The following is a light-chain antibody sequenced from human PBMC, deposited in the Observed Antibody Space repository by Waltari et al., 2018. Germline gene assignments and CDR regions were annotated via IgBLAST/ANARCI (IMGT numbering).Light chain of an antibody. CDR2: WAS. CDR3: QQYYGTPPYT. CDR1: QSLLYSSNNKNY. J-gene: IGKJ2*01. Sequence: DIVMTQSPDSLAVSLGERATINCKSSQSLLYSSNNKNYLAWYQQKLGQPPKLLFYWASTRESGVPDRFSGSGSGTDFTITISSLQAEDVAVYYCQQYYGTPPYTFGQGTKLEIK. V-gene: IGKV4-1*01.